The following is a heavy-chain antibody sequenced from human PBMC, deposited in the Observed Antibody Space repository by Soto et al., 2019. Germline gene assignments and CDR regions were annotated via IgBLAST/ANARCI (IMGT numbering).Heavy chain of an antibody. V-gene: IGHV4-30-2*01. D-gene: IGHD3-16*02. CDR3: AISRVLSLRLGELSFDY. CDR1: GGSISSGGYS. J-gene: IGHJ4*02. Sequence: SETLSLTCAASGGSISSGGYSWSWIRQPPGKGLEWIGYIYHSGSTYYNPSLKSRVTISVDRSKNQFSLKLSSVTAADTAVYYCAISRVLSLRLGELSFDYWGQGALVTVSS. CDR2: IYHSGST.